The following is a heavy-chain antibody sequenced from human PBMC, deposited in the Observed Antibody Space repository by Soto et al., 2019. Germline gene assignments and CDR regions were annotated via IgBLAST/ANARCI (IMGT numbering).Heavy chain of an antibody. CDR3: AVHYYYDSSGPPGWFDP. V-gene: IGHV4-39*01. J-gene: IGHJ5*02. Sequence: SDTLSLTCTVSGGSISSSSYYWGWIRQPPGKGLEWIGSIYYSGSTYYNPSLKSRVTISVDTSKNQFSLKLSSVTAADTAVYYCAVHYYYDSSGPPGWFDPWGQGTLVTVSS. CDR1: GGSISSSSYY. CDR2: IYYSGST. D-gene: IGHD3-22*01.